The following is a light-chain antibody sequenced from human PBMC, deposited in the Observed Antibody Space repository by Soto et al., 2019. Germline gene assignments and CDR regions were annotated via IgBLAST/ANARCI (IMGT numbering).Light chain of an antibody. CDR3: QQYIKWPT. V-gene: IGKV3-15*01. CDR1: QSVSSR. CDR2: DAS. Sequence: EIVMTQSPATLSVSPGERATLSCRASQSVSSRLAWYQQKPGQTHRLLIHDASTRATCIPARFSGSGSGTEFTLTISSLQSEDFAVYYCQQYIKWPTFGQGTKVEIK. J-gene: IGKJ1*01.